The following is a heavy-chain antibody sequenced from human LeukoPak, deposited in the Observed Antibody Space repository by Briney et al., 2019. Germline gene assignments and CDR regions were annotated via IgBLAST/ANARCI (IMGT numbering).Heavy chain of an antibody. D-gene: IGHD3-22*01. V-gene: IGHV1-8*01. CDR3: ARSVGLYDNSNYYSGDFDY. CDR2: MNPNSGNT. J-gene: IGHJ4*02. Sequence: ASVKVSCKASGYTFTSYDINWVRQATGQGLEWMGWMNPNSGNTGYAQKFQGRVTMTRNTSISTAYMELSSLRSEDTAVYYCARSVGLYDNSNYYSGDFDYWGQGTLVTVPS. CDR1: GYTFTSYD.